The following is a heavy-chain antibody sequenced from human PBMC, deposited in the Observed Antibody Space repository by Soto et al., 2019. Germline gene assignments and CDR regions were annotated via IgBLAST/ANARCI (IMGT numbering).Heavy chain of an antibody. J-gene: IGHJ6*02. CDR3: ARFPVMVMGLDV. CDR2: MWYDGSHK. CDR1: GFTFTTYG. V-gene: IGHV3-33*01. D-gene: IGHD2-8*01. Sequence: QVQLVESGGGVVQPGTSLRLACAASGFTFTTYGLHWVPQPRGEGLEWVAVMWYDGSHKYYAESVKGRFTISSDTSQNTMYLQMDSLRAEDTAVYYCARFPVMVMGLDVWGQGTTVTVSS.